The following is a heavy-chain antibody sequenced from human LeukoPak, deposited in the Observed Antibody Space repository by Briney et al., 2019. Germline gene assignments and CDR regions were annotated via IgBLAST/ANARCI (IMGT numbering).Heavy chain of an antibody. D-gene: IGHD3-9*01. Sequence: ASVKVSCKASGYTFTGYYMHWVRQAPGQGLEWMGWINPNSGGTNYAQKFQGRVTMTRDTSISTAYMELSRLRSDDTAVYYCARGGEVLRYFDWSVSAFDIWGQGTMVTVSS. V-gene: IGHV1-2*02. CDR1: GYTFTGYY. J-gene: IGHJ3*02. CDR3: ARGGEVLRYFDWSVSAFDI. CDR2: INPNSGGT.